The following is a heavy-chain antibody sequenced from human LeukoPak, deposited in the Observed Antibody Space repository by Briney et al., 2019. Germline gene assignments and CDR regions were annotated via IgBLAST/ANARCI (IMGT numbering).Heavy chain of an antibody. J-gene: IGHJ6*03. V-gene: IGHV4-34*01. CDR1: GGSFSGYY. Sequence: PSETLSLTCAVYGGSFSGYYWSWIRHPPGKGLEWIGEINHSGSTNYNPSLKSRVTISVDTSKNQSSLKLGSVTAADTAVYYCAREYYYYFYMDVWGKGTTVTISS. CDR2: INHSGST. CDR3: AREYYYYFYMDV.